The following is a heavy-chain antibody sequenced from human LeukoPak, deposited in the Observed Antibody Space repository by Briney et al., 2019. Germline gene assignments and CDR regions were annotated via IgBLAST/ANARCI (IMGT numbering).Heavy chain of an antibody. CDR3: AICSSTSCHHRDAFDI. CDR2: MNPNSGNT. V-gene: IGHV1-8*01. Sequence: ASVKVSCKASGYTFTSYDINWVRQATGQGLELMGWMNPNSGNTGYAQKFQGRVTMTRNTSISTAYMELSSLRSEDTAVYYCAICSSTSCHHRDAFDIWGQGTMVTVSS. CDR1: GYTFTSYD. J-gene: IGHJ3*02. D-gene: IGHD2-2*01.